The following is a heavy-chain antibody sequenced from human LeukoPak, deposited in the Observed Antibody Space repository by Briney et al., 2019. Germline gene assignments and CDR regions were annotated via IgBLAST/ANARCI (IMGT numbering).Heavy chain of an antibody. CDR2: IYSGGNT. CDR3: AKAIYGSGTYLFDY. Sequence: PGGSLRLSCTVSGYTVSSNSMSWVRQAPGKGLEWVSFIYSGGNTHYSDSVKGRFTISRDNSKNTLYLQMNSLRAEDTAVYYCAKAIYGSGTYLFDYWGQGTLVTVSS. J-gene: IGHJ4*02. V-gene: IGHV3-53*01. D-gene: IGHD3-10*01. CDR1: GYTVSSNS.